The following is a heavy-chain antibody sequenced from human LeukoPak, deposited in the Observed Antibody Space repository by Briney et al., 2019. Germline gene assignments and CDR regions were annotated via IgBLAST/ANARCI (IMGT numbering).Heavy chain of an antibody. V-gene: IGHV4-39*01. D-gene: IGHD4-11*01. CDR1: GGSISSSSYY. Sequence: TSETLSLTFTVSGGSISSSSYYWGWIRQPPGKGLEWIGSIYYSGSIYYNPSLKSRVTISVDTSKNQFSLKLSSVTAADTAVYYCARLGSTVSSHFDYWGQGTLVTVSS. CDR3: ARLGSTVSSHFDY. J-gene: IGHJ4*02. CDR2: IYYSGSI.